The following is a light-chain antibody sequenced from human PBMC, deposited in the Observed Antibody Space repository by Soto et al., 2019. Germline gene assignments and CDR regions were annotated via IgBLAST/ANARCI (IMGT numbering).Light chain of an antibody. CDR2: GAS. CDR1: QSVSSSY. V-gene: IGKV3-20*01. CDR3: QQYGSSPPLT. J-gene: IGKJ5*01. Sequence: EIVLTQSPGTLSLSAGERATLSCRASQSVSSSYLAWYQQKPGQAPRLLIYGASIRAIGIPDRFSGSGSGTDFTLTISRLEPEDFAVYYCQQYGSSPPLTFGQGTRLEI.